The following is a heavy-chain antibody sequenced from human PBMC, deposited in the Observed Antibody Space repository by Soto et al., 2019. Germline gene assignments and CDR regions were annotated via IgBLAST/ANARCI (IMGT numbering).Heavy chain of an antibody. V-gene: IGHV4-30-2*01. Sequence: SETLSLTCAVPGGSLSRGRYSWSWIRQPPGKGLEWIGYIYHSGSTYYNPSLKSRVTISVDRSKNQFSLKLSSVTAADTAVYYCASAFGSSGYRWGQGTLVTVSS. CDR1: GGSLSRGRYS. D-gene: IGHD3-22*01. CDR2: IYHSGST. J-gene: IGHJ4*02. CDR3: ASAFGSSGYR.